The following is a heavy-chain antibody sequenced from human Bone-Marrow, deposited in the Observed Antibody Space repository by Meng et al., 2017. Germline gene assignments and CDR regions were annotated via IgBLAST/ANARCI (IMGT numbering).Heavy chain of an antibody. CDR3: ARESGSSRFDY. V-gene: IGHV4-4*02. Sequence: QVQLQESGPGLVTPSGTMSLNCTVPCGSNSSTNWWIWVRQPSGEGLEWIWEIYHSGRTKHNPSLKSRVAISLDKSKNQFSLKLSSVTAADTAVYYCARESGSSRFDYWGQGTLVTVSS. J-gene: IGHJ4*02. D-gene: IGHD3-22*01. CDR1: CGSNSSTNW. CDR2: IYHSGRT.